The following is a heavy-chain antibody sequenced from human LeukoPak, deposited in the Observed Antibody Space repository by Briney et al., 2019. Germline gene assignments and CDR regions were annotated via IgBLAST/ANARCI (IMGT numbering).Heavy chain of an antibody. CDR1: VGSISSYC. D-gene: IGHD3-22*01. Sequence: PSQTLSLTCTVSVGSISSYCWSWIRQPPGKGLEWIGYIYYSGRTNHNPYLKSRVTMSVDTARNQFSLKLSSVTAADTAVYYCARHGDSSGYYYYFDYWGQGTPVTVSS. CDR3: ARHGDSSGYYYYFDY. J-gene: IGHJ4*02. CDR2: IYYSGRT. V-gene: IGHV4-59*08.